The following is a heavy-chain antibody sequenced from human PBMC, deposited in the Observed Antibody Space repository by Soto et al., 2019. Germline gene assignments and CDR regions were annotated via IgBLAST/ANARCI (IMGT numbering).Heavy chain of an antibody. CDR3: VKDGSSGWPYYYGLDV. V-gene: IGHV3-30*18. CDR2: ISYDGSNK. D-gene: IGHD6-19*01. CDR1: GFTFSSYG. J-gene: IGHJ6*02. Sequence: LRLSCAASGFTFSSYGMHWVRQAPGKGLEWVAVISYDGSNKYYADSVKGRFTISRDNSKNTLYLQMSSLRAEDTAVYYCVKDGSSGWPYYYGLDVWGQGTTVTVSS.